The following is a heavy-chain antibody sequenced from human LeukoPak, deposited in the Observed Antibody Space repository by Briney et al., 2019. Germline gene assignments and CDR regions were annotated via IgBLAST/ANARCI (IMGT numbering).Heavy chain of an antibody. V-gene: IGHV1-69*04. J-gene: IGHJ4*02. CDR2: IIPILGIA. CDR3: ARDPSYYYDSSGYYTSLDDY. D-gene: IGHD3-22*01. CDR1: GGTFSSYA. Sequence: SVKVSCKASGGTFSSYAISWVRQAPAQGLEWMGRIIPILGIANYAQKFQGRVTITADKSTSTAYMELSSLRSEDTAVYYCARDPSYYYDSSGYYTSLDDYWGQGTLVTVSS.